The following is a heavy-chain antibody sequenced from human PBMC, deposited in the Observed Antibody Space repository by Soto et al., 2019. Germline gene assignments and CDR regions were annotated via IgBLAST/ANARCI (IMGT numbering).Heavy chain of an antibody. CDR3: VASLAASGLNWLDP. D-gene: IGHD6-13*01. Sequence: PSETLSLTCIVSGGSISEKYWNWVRQPPGKGLEWIGLIFANGHTDYNPSLKSRVTMSVDASKNQFSLRLTSMTAADTAVYYCVASLAASGLNWLDPWGRGRLVTVSS. CDR1: GGSISEKY. CDR2: IFANGHT. V-gene: IGHV4-4*07. J-gene: IGHJ5*02.